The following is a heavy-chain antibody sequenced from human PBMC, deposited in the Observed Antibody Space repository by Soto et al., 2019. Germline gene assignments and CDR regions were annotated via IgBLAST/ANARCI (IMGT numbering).Heavy chain of an antibody. CDR3: ARAPWGGDSYGMDV. CDR2: ITSSSSNI. V-gene: IGHV3-21*01. J-gene: IGHJ6*02. Sequence: GGSLRLSCAASGLTFSSYGMHWVRQAPGKGLEWVAVITSSSSNIYYADSVKGRFTISRDNAKNSLYLQMNSLRAEDTAVYYCARAPWGGDSYGMDVWGQGTTATVSS. D-gene: IGHD2-21*02. CDR1: GLTFSSYG.